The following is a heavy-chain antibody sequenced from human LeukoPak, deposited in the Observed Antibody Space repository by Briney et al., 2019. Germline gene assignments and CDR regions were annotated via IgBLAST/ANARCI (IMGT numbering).Heavy chain of an antibody. J-gene: IGHJ4*02. V-gene: IGHV3-64*01. Sequence: GGSLRLSCAASGFTFSSYAMHWVRQAPGKGLEYFSAISSNGGSTYYANSVKGRFTISRDNSKNTLYLQMGSLRAEDMAVYYCARADCSSTSCYTLDYWGQGTLVTVSS. CDR2: ISSNGGST. CDR1: GFTFSSYA. D-gene: IGHD2-2*02. CDR3: ARADCSSTSCYTLDY.